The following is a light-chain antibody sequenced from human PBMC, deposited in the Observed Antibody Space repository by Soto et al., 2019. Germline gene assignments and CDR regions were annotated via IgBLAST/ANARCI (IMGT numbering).Light chain of an antibody. CDR3: QSYDSSLSGYV. V-gene: IGLV1-40*01. J-gene: IGLJ1*01. CDR2: GNS. Sequence: QSVLTQPPSVSGAPGQRVTVSCTGSSSNIGARYEVHWYQQLPGTAPKLLIYGNSNRPSGVPVRFSGSKSGTSAALAITGLQAEDEADYYCQSYDSSLSGYVFGTGTKVTVL. CDR1: SSNIGARYE.